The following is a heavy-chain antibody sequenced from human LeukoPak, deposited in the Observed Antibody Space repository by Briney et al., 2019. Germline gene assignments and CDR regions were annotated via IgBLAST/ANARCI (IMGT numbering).Heavy chain of an antibody. CDR3: ARQPQTYYDFWSGAVYYYYYMDV. CDR1: GGSISRYY. V-gene: IGHV4-34*01. D-gene: IGHD3-3*01. J-gene: IGHJ6*03. CDR2: INHSGST. Sequence: PSETLSLACTVSGGSISRYYWSWIRQPPGKGLEWIGEINHSGSTNYNPSLKSRVTISVDTSKNQFSLKLSSVAAADTAVYYCARQPQTYYDFWSGAVYYYYYMDVWGKGTTVTVSS.